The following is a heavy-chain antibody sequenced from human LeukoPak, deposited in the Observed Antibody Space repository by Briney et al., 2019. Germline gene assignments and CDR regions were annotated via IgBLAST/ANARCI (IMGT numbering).Heavy chain of an antibody. Sequence: SETLSLTCTVSGGSITSYYWSWIRQPPGKGLEWIGYIYTSGSTNYNPSLKSRVTISVDTSKNQFSLKLSSVTAADTAVYYCATLNFWSGRDDYWGQGTLVTVSS. J-gene: IGHJ4*02. D-gene: IGHD3-3*01. V-gene: IGHV4-4*09. CDR3: ATLNFWSGRDDY. CDR1: GGSITSYY. CDR2: IYTSGST.